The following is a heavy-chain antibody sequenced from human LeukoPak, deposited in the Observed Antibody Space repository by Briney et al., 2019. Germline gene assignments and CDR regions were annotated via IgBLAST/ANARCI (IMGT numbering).Heavy chain of an antibody. Sequence: SETLSLTCTVSGGSISSYYWSCIRQPAGKGLEWIGRIYTSGSTNYNPSLKSRVTMSVDTSKNQFSLKLSSLTAADTDVYYCARDFFNYYGSGSYSIHGMDVWGQGITVIVSS. J-gene: IGHJ6*02. CDR1: GGSISSYY. V-gene: IGHV4-4*07. CDR3: ARDFFNYYGSGSYSIHGMDV. D-gene: IGHD3-10*01. CDR2: IYTSGST.